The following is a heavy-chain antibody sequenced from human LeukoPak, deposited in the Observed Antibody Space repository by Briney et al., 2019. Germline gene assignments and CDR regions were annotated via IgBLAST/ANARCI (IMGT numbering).Heavy chain of an antibody. CDR2: ISGSDGST. Sequence: RPGGSLRLSCAASGFTFSNYAMTWVRQAPGKGLEWVSAISGSDGSTYYSDSVTGRFTISRDNSKNTLYLQMTSLRPDDTAVYYCAKDGYDVWSAYQIHLWGQGTAVNVSS. J-gene: IGHJ6*02. CDR3: AKDGYDVWSAYQIHL. D-gene: IGHD3-3*01. CDR1: GFTFSNYA. V-gene: IGHV3-23*01.